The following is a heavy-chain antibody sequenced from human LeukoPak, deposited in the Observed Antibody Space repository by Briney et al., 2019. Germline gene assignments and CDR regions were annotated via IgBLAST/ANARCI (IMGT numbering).Heavy chain of an antibody. CDR1: GYSFTTYG. D-gene: IGHD6-6*01. Sequence: GGSGKVSCKASGYSFTTYGISWVRQAPGQGLEWMGWISAYNGNPNDAQKLQGRVTMTTDTSTSTAYMELRSLRYDDTAVYYCARDMIAARPNWFDPWGQGTLVTVSS. CDR3: ARDMIAARPNWFDP. J-gene: IGHJ5*02. CDR2: ISAYNGNP. V-gene: IGHV1-18*01.